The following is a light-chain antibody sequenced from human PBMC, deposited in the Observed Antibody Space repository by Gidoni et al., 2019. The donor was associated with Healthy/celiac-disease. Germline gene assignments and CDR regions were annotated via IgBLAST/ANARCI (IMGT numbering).Light chain of an antibody. J-gene: IGKJ2*04. CDR2: WAS. V-gene: IGKV4-1*01. CDR1: QSVLYSSNNKNY. CDR3: QQYYSTPGCS. Sequence: DIVMTQSPDSLAVSLGERATINCKSSQSVLYSSNNKNYLAWYQQKPGQPPKLLIYWASTRESGVPDRFSGSVSVTDFTLTISSLLAEDVAVYYCQQYYSTPGCSFGQGTKLEIK.